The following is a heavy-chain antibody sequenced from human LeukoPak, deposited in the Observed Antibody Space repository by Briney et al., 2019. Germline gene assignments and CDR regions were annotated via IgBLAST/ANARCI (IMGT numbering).Heavy chain of an antibody. CDR1: GGTLSSYA. CDR3: ASRAYDFWWGSPPSYYYYMDV. V-gene: IGHV1-69*05. J-gene: IGHJ6*03. D-gene: IGHD3-3*01. CDR2: IIPIFGTA. Sequence: GASVKVSCKASGGTLSSYAISRVRQAPGQGLEWMGGIIPIFGTANYAQKFQGRVTITTDESTSTAYMELSSMRSEDTAVYYCASRAYDFWWGSPPSYYYYMDVWGKGTTVTVSS.